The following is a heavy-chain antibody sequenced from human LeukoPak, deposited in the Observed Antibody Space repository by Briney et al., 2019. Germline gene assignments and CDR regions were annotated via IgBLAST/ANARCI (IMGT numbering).Heavy chain of an antibody. V-gene: IGHV1-46*01. Sequence: ASVKVSCKASGYTVTSYYMHWVRQAPGQGLEWMGIINPSGGSTSYAQKFQGRVTMTRDTSTSTVYMELSSLRSEDTAVYYCAREGASRITIFGVVTAPYNWFDPWGQGTLVTVSS. J-gene: IGHJ5*02. CDR3: AREGASRITIFGVVTAPYNWFDP. D-gene: IGHD3-3*01. CDR1: GYTVTSYY. CDR2: INPSGGST.